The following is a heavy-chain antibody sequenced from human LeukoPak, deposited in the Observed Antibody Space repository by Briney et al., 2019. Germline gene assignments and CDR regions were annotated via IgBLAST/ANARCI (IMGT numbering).Heavy chain of an antibody. J-gene: IGHJ3*02. CDR2: IYTSGST. Sequence: SETPSLTCTVSGGSISSYYWSWIRQPAGKGLEWIGRIYTSGSTNYNPSLKSRVTMSVDTSKNQFSLKLSSVTAADTAVYYCARVSSSWYLNDAFDIWGQGTMVTVSS. CDR3: ARVSSSWYLNDAFDI. V-gene: IGHV4-4*07. CDR1: GGSISSYY. D-gene: IGHD6-13*01.